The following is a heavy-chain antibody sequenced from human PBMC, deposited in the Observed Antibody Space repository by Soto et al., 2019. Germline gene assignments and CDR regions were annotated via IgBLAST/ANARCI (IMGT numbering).Heavy chain of an antibody. D-gene: IGHD3-16*01. V-gene: IGHV3-30*18. CDR2: ISYDGSNK. J-gene: IGHJ5*02. CDR1: GFTFSSYG. Sequence: PGGSLRRSCAAPGFTFSSYGMHWVRQAPGKGLEWVAVISYDGSNKYYADSVKGRFTISRDNSKNTLYLQMNSLRAEDTAVYYCAKAGETWSWFDPWGQGTLVTVSS. CDR3: AKAGETWSWFDP.